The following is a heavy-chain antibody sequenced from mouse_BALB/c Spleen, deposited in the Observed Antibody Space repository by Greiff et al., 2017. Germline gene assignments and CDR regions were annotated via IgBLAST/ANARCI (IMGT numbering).Heavy chain of an antibody. D-gene: IGHD2-4*01. Sequence: EVQGVESGGGLVKPGGSLKLSCAASGFTFSSYAMSWVRQSPEKRLEWVAEISSGGSYTYYPDTVTGRFTISRDNAKNTLYLEMSSLRSEDTAMYYCARDEGITTGGFAYWGQGTLVTVSA. V-gene: IGHV5-9-4*01. CDR3: ARDEGITTGGFAY. J-gene: IGHJ3*01. CDR2: ISSGGSYT. CDR1: GFTFSSYA.